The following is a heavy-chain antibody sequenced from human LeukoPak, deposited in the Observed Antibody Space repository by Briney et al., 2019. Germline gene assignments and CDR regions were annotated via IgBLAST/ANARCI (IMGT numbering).Heavy chain of an antibody. J-gene: IGHJ4*02. CDR1: GDSFSGYY. CDR2: INHRGTT. CDR3: ARSWAGMYYPFYYFDY. D-gene: IGHD1-26*01. V-gene: IGHV4-34*01. Sequence: SETLSLTCAIYGDSFSGYYWSWIRRPPGKGLEWIAEINHRGTTHYNPSLKSRVNISADTSKNQFSLHLDSVTAADTAVYYCARSWAGMYYPFYYFDYWGQGTLVSVSS.